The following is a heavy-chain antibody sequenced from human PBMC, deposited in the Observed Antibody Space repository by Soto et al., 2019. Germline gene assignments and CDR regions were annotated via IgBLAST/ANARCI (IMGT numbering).Heavy chain of an antibody. CDR1: GFPFSSYA. V-gene: IGHV3-30-3*01. D-gene: IGHD1-26*01. J-gene: IGHJ4*02. CDR2: ISYDGSNK. Sequence: XESLRLSCAASGFPFSSYAMHWVRQAPGKGLEWVAVISYDGSNKYYADSVKGRFTISRDNSKNTLYLQMNSLRAEDTAVYYCARELIVGAMGYWGQGTLVTVSS. CDR3: ARELIVGAMGY.